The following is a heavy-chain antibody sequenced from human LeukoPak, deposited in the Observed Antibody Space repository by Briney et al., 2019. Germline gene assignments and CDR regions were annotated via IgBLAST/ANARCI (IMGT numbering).Heavy chain of an antibody. Sequence: PGRSLRLPCAASGFSFSSYGMHWVRQAPGKGLEWLTVISYDGNTIYYDDSVKGRFTISRDNSKNTLYLQMNSLRIEDTAVYYCAKDLSVVGAHDSFDVWGQGTMVTVSS. CDR2: ISYDGNTI. CDR3: AKDLSVVGAHDSFDV. J-gene: IGHJ3*01. D-gene: IGHD1-26*01. CDR1: GFSFSSYG. V-gene: IGHV3-30*18.